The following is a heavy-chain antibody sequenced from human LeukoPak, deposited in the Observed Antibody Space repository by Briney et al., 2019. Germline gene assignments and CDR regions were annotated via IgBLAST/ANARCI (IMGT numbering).Heavy chain of an antibody. CDR1: GGSIRSYY. CDR3: ARGNTMVRGVTAPDYYYMDV. J-gene: IGHJ6*03. CDR2: IYYSGST. D-gene: IGHD3-10*01. Sequence: PSETLSLTCTVSGGSIRSYYWSWIRQPPGKGLEWIGYIYYSGSTNYNPSLKSRLTISVDTSKNQFSLKLSSVTAADTAVYYCARGNTMVRGVTAPDYYYMDVWGKGTTVTISS. V-gene: IGHV4-59*01.